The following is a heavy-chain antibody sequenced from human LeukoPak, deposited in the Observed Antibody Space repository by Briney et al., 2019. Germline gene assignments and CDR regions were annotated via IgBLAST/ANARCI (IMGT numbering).Heavy chain of an antibody. Sequence: GGSLRLSCAVSGFSFSDYYMSWIRQAPGKGLEWVSYISSSSSYTNYADSVKGRFTISRDNAKNSLYLQMNSLRAEDTAVYYCARDGKAVAVDAFDIWGQGTMVTVSS. CDR2: ISSSSSYT. CDR1: GFSFSDYY. V-gene: IGHV3-11*06. D-gene: IGHD6-13*01. J-gene: IGHJ3*02. CDR3: ARDGKAVAVDAFDI.